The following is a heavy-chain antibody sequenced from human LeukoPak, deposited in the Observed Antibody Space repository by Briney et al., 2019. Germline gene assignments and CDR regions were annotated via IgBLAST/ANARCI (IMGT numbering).Heavy chain of an antibody. CDR1: GGSISSSSYY. CDR3: AKDRLSGSYYDGAFDI. D-gene: IGHD1-26*01. CDR2: ISETSSFM. J-gene: IGHJ3*02. V-gene: IGHV3-11*05. Sequence: LSLTCTVSGGSISSSSYYWGWIRQPPGKGLEWISYISETSSFMYYADSVKGRFTISRDNAKNSLYLQMNSLRAEDTAVYYCAKDRLSGSYYDGAFDIWGQGTMVTVSS.